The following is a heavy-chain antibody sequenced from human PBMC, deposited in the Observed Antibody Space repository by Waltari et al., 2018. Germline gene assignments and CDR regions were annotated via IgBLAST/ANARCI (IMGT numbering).Heavy chain of an antibody. D-gene: IGHD6-19*01. CDR1: GFSFNSYE. Sequence: EVQVVESGGGLVQPGGSLRLSCAASGFSFNSYEMTWVRQAPGRGLGWISFISSTGNTMYYADSVKGRFTISRDNAKNALYLQMNSLRAEDTAVYYCAREASDWYLDIWGQGTMVTVAS. J-gene: IGHJ3*02. CDR2: ISSTGNTM. V-gene: IGHV3-48*03. CDR3: AREASDWYLDI.